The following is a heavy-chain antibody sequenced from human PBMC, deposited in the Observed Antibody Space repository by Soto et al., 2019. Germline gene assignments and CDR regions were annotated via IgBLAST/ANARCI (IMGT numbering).Heavy chain of an antibody. D-gene: IGHD6-19*01. V-gene: IGHV3-48*02. CDR2: ISPGGDRI. CDR1: GFMFDSYA. Sequence: EVQLVESGGGLVQPGGSLRLSCLASGFMFDSYAMNWGRQAPGKGLEWVSYISPGGDRIYYAESLKGRITISSDNARNSMSLPMNSLSDADTAVYYCTKSADSAGWGVDFWGQGTLVTVSS. CDR3: TKSADSAGWGVDF. J-gene: IGHJ4*02.